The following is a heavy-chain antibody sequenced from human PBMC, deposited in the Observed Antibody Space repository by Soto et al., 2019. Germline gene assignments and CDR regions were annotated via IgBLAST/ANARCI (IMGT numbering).Heavy chain of an antibody. D-gene: IGHD3-22*01. CDR3: ARTFGDYDSRGYYSDHFDY. Sequence: QVQLQESGPGLVKPSQTLSLTCTVSGGSISSGGYYWSWIRQHPGKGLEWIGYFYYSGSTYYNPSLKSRVTISVDTSKNPFSLKLSSVTAADTAVYYCARTFGDYDSRGYYSDHFDYWGQGTLVTVSS. CDR1: GGSISSGGYY. J-gene: IGHJ4*02. V-gene: IGHV4-31*03. CDR2: FYYSGST.